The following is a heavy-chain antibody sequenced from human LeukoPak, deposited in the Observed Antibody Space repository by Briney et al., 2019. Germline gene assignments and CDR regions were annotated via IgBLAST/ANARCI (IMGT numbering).Heavy chain of an antibody. CDR3: AKHIAARPSYFDY. CDR1: GFTVSSNY. V-gene: IGHV3-66*04. J-gene: IGHJ4*02. CDR2: IYSGGST. D-gene: IGHD6-6*01. Sequence: GGSLRLSCAASGFTVSSNYMSWVRQAPGKGLEWVSVIYSGGSTYYADSVKGRFAISRDNSKNTLYLQMNSLRAEDTAVYYCAKHIAARPSYFDYWGQGTLVTVSS.